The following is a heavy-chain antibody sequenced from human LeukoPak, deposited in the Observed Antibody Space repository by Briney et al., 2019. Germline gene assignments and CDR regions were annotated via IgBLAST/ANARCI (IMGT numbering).Heavy chain of an antibody. CDR3: ARRGYASGWHAYDS. D-gene: IGHD6-19*01. V-gene: IGHV4-38-2*02. Sequence: SEILSLTCTVPGYSITSGYYWAWIRQSPGKGLEWIGSFFHSGNNFYNPSLRSRVTISLGTSRNQFSLKLNSVTAADTAVYYCARRGYASGWHAYDSWGQGVLVAVSS. J-gene: IGHJ4*02. CDR2: FFHSGNN. CDR1: GYSITSGYY.